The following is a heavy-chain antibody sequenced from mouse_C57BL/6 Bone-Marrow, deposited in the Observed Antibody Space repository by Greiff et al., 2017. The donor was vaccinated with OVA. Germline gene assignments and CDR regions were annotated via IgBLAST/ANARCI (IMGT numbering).Heavy chain of an antibody. J-gene: IGHJ3*01. CDR1: GFSLTSYG. CDR2: IWSDGST. D-gene: IGHD2-1*01. CDR3: AREYYGNYGGWFAY. V-gene: IGHV2-6*03. Sequence: VKLVESGPGLVAPSQSLSITCTVSGFSLTSYGVHWVRQPPGKGLEWLVVIWSDGSTTYNSALKSRLRISKDNTKSQVFLKMNSLQTGDTAMYYCAREYYGNYGGWFAYWGQGTLVTVSA.